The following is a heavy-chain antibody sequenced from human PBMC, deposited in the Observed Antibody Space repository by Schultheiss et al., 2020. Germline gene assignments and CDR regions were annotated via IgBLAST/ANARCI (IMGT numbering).Heavy chain of an antibody. D-gene: IGHD2-8*01. V-gene: IGHV3-33*01. J-gene: IGHJ6*03. CDR1: GFTFSSYG. Sequence: GGSLRLSCAASGFTFSSYGMHWVRQAPGKGLEWVAVIWYDGSNKYYADSVKGRFTISRDNSKNTLYLQMNSLRAEDTAVYYCARDHRLYPFYYYYMDVWGKGTTVTVYS. CDR2: IWYDGSNK. CDR3: ARDHRLYPFYYYYMDV.